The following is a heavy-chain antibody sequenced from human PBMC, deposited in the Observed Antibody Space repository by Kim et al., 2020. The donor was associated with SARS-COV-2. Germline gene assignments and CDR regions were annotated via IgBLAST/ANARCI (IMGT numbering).Heavy chain of an antibody. CDR3: AKSRSVGSGWFDP. Sequence: SLRLSCAASGFTFDDYAMHWVRQAPGKGLEWVSGISWNSGSIGYADSVKGRFTISRDNAKNSLYLQMNSLRAEDTALYYCAKSRSVGSGWFDPWGQGTLVTVSS. V-gene: IGHV3-9*01. CDR1: GFTFDDYA. J-gene: IGHJ5*02. D-gene: IGHD1-26*01. CDR2: ISWNSGSI.